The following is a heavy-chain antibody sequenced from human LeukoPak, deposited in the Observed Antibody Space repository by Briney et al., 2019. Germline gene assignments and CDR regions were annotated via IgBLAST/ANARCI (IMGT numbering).Heavy chain of an antibody. CDR1: GFTFSSYW. J-gene: IGHJ6*02. V-gene: IGHV3-7*01. CDR3: ARNEAGRYYYGMDV. CDR2: IEQDGSEK. Sequence: GGSLRLSCAASGFTFSSYWMSWVRQAPGKGLEWVANIEQDGSEKYYVDSVKGRFTISRDNAKNSLYLQMNSLRAEATAVYYCARNEAGRYYYGMDVWGQGTTVTVSS. D-gene: IGHD3-10*01.